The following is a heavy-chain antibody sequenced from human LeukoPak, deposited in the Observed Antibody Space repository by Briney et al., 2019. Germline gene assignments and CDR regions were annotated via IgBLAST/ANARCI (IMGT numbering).Heavy chain of an antibody. J-gene: IGHJ4*02. V-gene: IGHV3-23*01. Sequence: GGSLRLSCAASGFTFSSYAMSWVRQAPGKGLEWVSAISGSGGSTYYADSVKGRFTISRDNSKNTLYLQMNSLRAEDTAVYYCARGPTYYYGSGFDYWGQGTLVTVSS. CDR3: ARGPTYYYGSGFDY. D-gene: IGHD3-10*01. CDR1: GFTFSSYA. CDR2: ISGSGGST.